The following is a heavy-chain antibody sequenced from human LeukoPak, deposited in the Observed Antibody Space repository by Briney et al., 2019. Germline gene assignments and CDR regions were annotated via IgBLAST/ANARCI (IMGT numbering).Heavy chain of an antibody. Sequence: GGSLRLSCAASGFTFDDYGMSWVRQAPGKGLEWVSGINWNGGSTGYADSVKGRFTISRDNAKNSLYLQMNSLGAEDTALYYCARVPYYYSSGSYMDVWGKGTTVTVSS. D-gene: IGHD6-19*01. V-gene: IGHV3-20*04. CDR3: ARVPYYYSSGSYMDV. J-gene: IGHJ6*03. CDR2: INWNGGST. CDR1: GFTFDDYG.